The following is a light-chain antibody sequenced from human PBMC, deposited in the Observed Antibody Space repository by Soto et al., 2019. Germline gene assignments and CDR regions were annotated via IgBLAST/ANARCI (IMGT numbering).Light chain of an antibody. CDR3: QQYHNWPIT. V-gene: IGKV3-15*01. CDR2: DAS. Sequence: EIVMTQSPATLSVSPGESATLSCRASQSVSSNLAWHQQKPGQAPRILMYDASTRATGISARFSGSGSGTEFTLTFCSLQSEDFAVYYCQQYHNWPITFGQGTRLEI. CDR1: QSVSSN. J-gene: IGKJ5*01.